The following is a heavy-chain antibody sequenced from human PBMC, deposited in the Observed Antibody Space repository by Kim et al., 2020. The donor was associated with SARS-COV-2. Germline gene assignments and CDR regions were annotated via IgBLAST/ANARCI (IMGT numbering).Heavy chain of an antibody. CDR1: GFTFSSYW. V-gene: IGHV3-7*01. D-gene: IGHD3-22*01. CDR3: ARDVRYDSSGYYDIFRDY. J-gene: IGHJ4*02. CDR2: IKQDGSEK. Sequence: GGSLRLSCAAPGFTFSSYWMSWVRQAPGKGLEWVANIKQDGSEKYYVDSVKGRFTISRDNAKNSLYLQMNSLRAEDTAVYYCARDVRYDSSGYYDIFRDYWGQGTLVTVSS.